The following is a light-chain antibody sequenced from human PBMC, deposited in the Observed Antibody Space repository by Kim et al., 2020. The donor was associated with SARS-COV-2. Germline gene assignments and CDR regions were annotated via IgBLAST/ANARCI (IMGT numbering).Light chain of an antibody. J-gene: IGKJ2*03. CDR3: QQSYTTPYS. Sequence: ASVGDRVTITCRASQSITTFLNWYQQKPGKAPNLLIYTASTLQSGVPSRFSGSGSGTDFTLTISSLQPEDFATYYCQQSYTTPYSFGPGTKVDIK. V-gene: IGKV1-39*01. CDR1: QSITTF. CDR2: TAS.